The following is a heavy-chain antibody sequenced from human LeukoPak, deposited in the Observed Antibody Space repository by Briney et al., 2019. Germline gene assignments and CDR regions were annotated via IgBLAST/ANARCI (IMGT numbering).Heavy chain of an antibody. J-gene: IGHJ1*01. V-gene: IGHV4-38-2*02. CDR1: GYSISSGYY. D-gene: IGHD3-3*01. CDR2: IYNSGST. CDR3: ASSLWDFWSGYSFQH. Sequence: SETLSLTCTVSGYSISSGYYWGWIRQPPGKGLEWIGSIYNSGSTYYKPSLKRRVTISGERTKKQFSLKLSSVTAADTAVYYCASSLWDFWSGYSFQHWGQGTLVTVSS.